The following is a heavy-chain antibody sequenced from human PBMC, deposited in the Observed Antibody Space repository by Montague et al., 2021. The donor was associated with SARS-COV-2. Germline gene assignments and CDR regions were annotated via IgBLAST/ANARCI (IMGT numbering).Heavy chain of an antibody. V-gene: IGHV4-4*07. D-gene: IGHD3-16*02. CDR3: ARDPIVYGYVWGSYRPYGMDV. CDR1: GGSISSYY. Sequence: SETLSLTCTVSGGSISSYYWSWIRQPAGKGLEWIGRIYTSGSTNYNPSLKSRVTMSVDTSKNQFSLKLSSVTAADTAVYYCARDPIVYGYVWGSYRPYGMDVWGQGTTVTVSS. J-gene: IGHJ6*02. CDR2: IYTSGST.